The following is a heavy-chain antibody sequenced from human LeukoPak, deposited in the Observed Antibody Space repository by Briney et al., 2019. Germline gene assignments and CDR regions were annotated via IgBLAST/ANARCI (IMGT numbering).Heavy chain of an antibody. D-gene: IGHD3-22*01. CDR3: ARANYYDISGYDY. CDR2: VTSSGNTI. CDR1: GFTFRSYE. Sequence: GGSLRLSCAASGFTFRSYEMDWVRQAPGKGLEWVSYVTSSGNTIYYADSVKGRFTISRDNAKNSLYLQMNSLRAEDTAVYYCARANYYDISGYDYWGQGTLVTVSS. J-gene: IGHJ4*02. V-gene: IGHV3-48*03.